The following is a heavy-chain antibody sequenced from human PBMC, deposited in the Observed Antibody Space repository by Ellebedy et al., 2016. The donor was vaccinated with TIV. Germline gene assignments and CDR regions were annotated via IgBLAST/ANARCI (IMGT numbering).Heavy chain of an antibody. Sequence: GESLKISXAASGFTFSSYAMSWVRQAPGKGLEWVSVIYSGGSTYYADSVKGRFTISRDNSKNTLYLQMNSLRAEDTAVYYCARERSGVNPWGQGALVTVSS. CDR2: IYSGGST. CDR1: GFTFSSYA. V-gene: IGHV3-66*01. J-gene: IGHJ5*02. CDR3: ARERSGVNP.